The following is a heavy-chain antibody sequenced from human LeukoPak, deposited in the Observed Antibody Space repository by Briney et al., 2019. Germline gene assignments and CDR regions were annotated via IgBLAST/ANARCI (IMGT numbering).Heavy chain of an antibody. CDR3: AREGTAGTNLNWFDP. D-gene: IGHD1-1*01. CDR2: ISYSGST. V-gene: IGHV4-59*01. Sequence: PSETLSLTCTVSGGSISSYYWSWIRQPPGKGLEWIGYISYSGSTNFNPSLKSRVTISVDTSKNQFSLKLSSVTAADTAVYYCAREGTAGTNLNWFDPWGQGTLVIVSS. CDR1: GGSISSYY. J-gene: IGHJ5*02.